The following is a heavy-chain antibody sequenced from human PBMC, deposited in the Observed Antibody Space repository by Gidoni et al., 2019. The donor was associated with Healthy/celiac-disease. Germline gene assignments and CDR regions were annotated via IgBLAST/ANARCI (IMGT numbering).Heavy chain of an antibody. Sequence: EVQLVESGGGLVKPGGSLRPSCAASGFPFSSYSMNWVRQAPGKGLEWVSSISSSSSYIYYADSVKGRFTISRDNAKNSLYLQMNSLRAEDTAVYYCARDPYSSSWEIDYWGQGTLVTVSS. V-gene: IGHV3-21*01. CDR1: GFPFSSYS. CDR2: ISSSSSYI. CDR3: ARDPYSSSWEIDY. D-gene: IGHD6-13*01. J-gene: IGHJ4*02.